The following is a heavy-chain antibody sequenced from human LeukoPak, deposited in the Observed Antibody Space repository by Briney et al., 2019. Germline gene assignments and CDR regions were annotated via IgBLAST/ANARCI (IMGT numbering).Heavy chain of an antibody. Sequence: PGGSLRLSCAASGFTFDDYAMHWVRHAPGKGLEWVSLISGDGGSTYYADPVKGRFTISRDNSKNSLYLQMNSLRTEDTALYYCAKAWWNYYDSSGYYENYFDYWGQGTLVTVSS. V-gene: IGHV3-43*02. CDR2: ISGDGGST. J-gene: IGHJ4*02. CDR1: GFTFDDYA. CDR3: AKAWWNYYDSSGYYENYFDY. D-gene: IGHD3-22*01.